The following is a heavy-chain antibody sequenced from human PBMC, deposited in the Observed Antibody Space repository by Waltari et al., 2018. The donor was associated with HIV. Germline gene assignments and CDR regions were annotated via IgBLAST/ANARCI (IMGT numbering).Heavy chain of an antibody. CDR2: IYPDDSDT. CDR1: GYSFTNYW. Sequence: EVQLVQSEAEVKKTGESLKISCQGSGYSFTNYWIGWVRQMPGRGLEWMGVIYPDDSDTRYRPSFQGQVTISADKSINTAYLQWSSLKASDTAIYFCARPSSGPVASLDLWGQGTLVTVSS. D-gene: IGHD3-10*01. J-gene: IGHJ5*02. V-gene: IGHV5-51*01. CDR3: ARPSSGPVASLDL.